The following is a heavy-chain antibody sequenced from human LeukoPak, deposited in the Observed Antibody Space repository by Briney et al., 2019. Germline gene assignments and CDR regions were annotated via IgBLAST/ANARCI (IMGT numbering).Heavy chain of an antibody. Sequence: SETLSLTCTVSGGSISSGDYYWSWIRQPPGKGLEWIGYIYYSGSTYYNPSLKSRVTISVDTSKNQFSLKLSSVTAADTAVYYCARGMPSYYGSGSCLDYWGQGTLVTVSS. CDR2: IYYSGST. CDR3: ARGMPSYYGSGSCLDY. D-gene: IGHD3-10*01. J-gene: IGHJ4*02. CDR1: GGSISSGDYY. V-gene: IGHV4-30-4*01.